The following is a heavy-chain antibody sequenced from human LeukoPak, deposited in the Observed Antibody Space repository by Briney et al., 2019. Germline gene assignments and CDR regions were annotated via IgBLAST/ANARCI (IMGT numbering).Heavy chain of an antibody. CDR2: ISWNSGSI. D-gene: IGHD6-19*01. CDR1: GFTFDDYA. V-gene: IGHV3-9*01. Sequence: GGSLRLSCAASGFTFDDYAMHWVRQAPGKGLEWVSRISWNSGSIAYADSVKGRFTISRDNAKSSLYLQMNSLRAEDTALYYCAKDLTTGIAVAGILDYWGQGTLVTGSS. CDR3: AKDLTTGIAVAGILDY. J-gene: IGHJ4*02.